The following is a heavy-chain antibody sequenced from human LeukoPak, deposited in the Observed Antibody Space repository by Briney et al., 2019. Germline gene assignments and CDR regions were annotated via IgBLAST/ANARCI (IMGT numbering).Heavy chain of an antibody. CDR1: GYTFTSYD. V-gene: IGHV1-8*01. CDR3: ARGRAIQYDFWSGYSP. J-gene: IGHJ5*02. CDR2: MNPNSGNT. D-gene: IGHD3-3*01. Sequence: ASVKVSCKASGYTFTSYDINWVRQATGQGLEWMGWMNPNSGNTGYAQKFQGRVTMTRNTSISTAYMELSSLRSEDTAVYYCARGRAIQYDFWSGYSPWGQGTLVTVSS.